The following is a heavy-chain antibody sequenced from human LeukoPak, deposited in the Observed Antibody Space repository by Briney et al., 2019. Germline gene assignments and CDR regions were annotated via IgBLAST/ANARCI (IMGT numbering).Heavy chain of an antibody. CDR1: GFTFSSYA. CDR2: ISGSGDST. Sequence: GGSLRLSCAASGFTFSSYAMSWVRQAPGKGLECVSAISGSGDSTYYADSVKGRFTISRDNSKNTLYLQMNSLRAEDTAVYYCAKDLGVVPAAYLDYWGQGSLVTVSS. J-gene: IGHJ4*02. D-gene: IGHD2-2*01. V-gene: IGHV3-23*01. CDR3: AKDLGVVPAAYLDY.